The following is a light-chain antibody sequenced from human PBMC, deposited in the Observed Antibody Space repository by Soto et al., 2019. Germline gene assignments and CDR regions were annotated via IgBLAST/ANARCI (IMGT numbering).Light chain of an antibody. J-gene: IGLJ1*01. CDR2: DVS. CDR1: GSDVGGYRY. CDR3: DSYTSGSSYV. V-gene: IGLV2-14*01. Sequence: QSVLTQPASVSGSPGQSIAISCTGTGSDVGGYRYVSWYQQHPGKAPKLIIYDVSNRPSGVSDRFSGSKSGNTASLTISGLQSEDEADYYCDSYTSGSSYVFGTGPKVTVL.